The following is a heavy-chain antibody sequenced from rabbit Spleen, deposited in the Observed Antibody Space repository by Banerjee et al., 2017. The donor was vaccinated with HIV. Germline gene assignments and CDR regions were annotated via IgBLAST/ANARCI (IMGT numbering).Heavy chain of an antibody. D-gene: IGHD8-1*01. CDR2: IDAGSSGFT. CDR3: ARDTGSSFSSYGMDL. CDR1: GFSFSGDSY. Sequence: QQQLEESGGGLVKPGGTLTLTCTVSGFSFSGDSYMCWVRQAPGRGLEWIACIDAGSSGFTYFASWAKGRVTISKTSSTTVTLQMTSLTAADTATYFCARDTGSSFSSYGMDLWGQGTLVTVS. J-gene: IGHJ6*01. V-gene: IGHV1S45*01.